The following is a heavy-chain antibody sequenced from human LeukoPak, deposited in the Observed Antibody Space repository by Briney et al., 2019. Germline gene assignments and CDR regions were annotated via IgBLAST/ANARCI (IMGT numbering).Heavy chain of an antibody. Sequence: AGGSLRLSCAASGFTFSSYGMNWVRQAPGKGLEWVSSISSSSSYIYYADSVKGRFTISRDNAKNSLYLQMNSLRAEDTAVYYCASEGAARRNWFDPWGQGTLVTVSS. J-gene: IGHJ5*02. CDR1: GFTFSSYG. CDR3: ASEGAARRNWFDP. V-gene: IGHV3-21*01. D-gene: IGHD6-6*01. CDR2: ISSSSSYI.